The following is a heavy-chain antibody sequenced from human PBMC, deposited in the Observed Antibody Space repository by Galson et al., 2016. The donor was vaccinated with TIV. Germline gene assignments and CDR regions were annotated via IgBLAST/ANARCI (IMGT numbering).Heavy chain of an antibody. V-gene: IGHV1-69*06. D-gene: IGHD2/OR15-2a*01. CDR3: ARDRPHLLSGHVMDV. CDR1: GGIFSNFV. Sequence: SVKVSCKASGGIFSNFVISWVRQAPGQGLEWMGSINPIFGTANYAQKFQGRVTITADTSTSTFYMDLSSLRSEDTAVYYCARDRPHLLSGHVMDVWGQRTTVTVSS. CDR2: INPIFGTA. J-gene: IGHJ6*02.